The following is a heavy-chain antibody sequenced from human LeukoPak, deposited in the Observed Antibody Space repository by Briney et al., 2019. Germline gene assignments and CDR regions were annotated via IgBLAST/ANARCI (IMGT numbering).Heavy chain of an antibody. V-gene: IGHV3-48*03. CDR2: ISSSGSTI. CDR3: ARVPAGWLQLVLDY. D-gene: IGHD5-24*01. J-gene: IGHJ4*02. Sequence: PEGSLRLSCAASGFTFSSYETNWVRQAPGKGLEWVSYISSSGSTIYYADSVKGRFTISRDNAKNSLYLQMNSLRAEDTAVYYCARVPAGWLQLVLDYWGQGTLVTVSS. CDR1: GFTFSSYE.